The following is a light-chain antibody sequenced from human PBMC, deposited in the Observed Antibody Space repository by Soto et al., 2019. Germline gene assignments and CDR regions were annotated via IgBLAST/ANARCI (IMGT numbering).Light chain of an antibody. CDR3: SSYTSSSTYV. Sequence: QSVLTQPASVSGSPGQSITISCTGTSSDVGGYNYVSWYQQHPGKAPNLMIYEVSNRPSGVSNRFSGSKSGNTASLTISGLQAEDEADYYCSSYTSSSTYVFATGTKVTVL. V-gene: IGLV2-14*01. CDR1: SSDVGGYNY. J-gene: IGLJ1*01. CDR2: EVS.